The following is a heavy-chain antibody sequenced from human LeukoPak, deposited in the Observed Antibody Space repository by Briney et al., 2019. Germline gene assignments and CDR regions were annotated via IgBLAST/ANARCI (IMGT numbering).Heavy chain of an antibody. CDR2: GIPIFGTA. Sequence: GASVKISCKASGGTFSSYAISWVRQAPGQGLEWMGGGIPIFGTANYAQKLQGTVTITTGESTSTAYMELRSLRSEDTAVYYCARGEYWGPTVTTDYWGQGTLVTVSS. CDR3: ARGEYWGPTVTTDY. CDR1: GGTFSSYA. J-gene: IGHJ4*02. D-gene: IGHD4-17*01. V-gene: IGHV1-69*05.